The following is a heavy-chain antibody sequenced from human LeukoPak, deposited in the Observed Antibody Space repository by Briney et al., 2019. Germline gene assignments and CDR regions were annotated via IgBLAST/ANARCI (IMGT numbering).Heavy chain of an antibody. CDR2: IGTASDT. D-gene: IGHD1-1*01. CDR1: GFSFSSFD. CDR3: ARGPPRGKYFYMDV. Sequence: GGSLRLSCAASGFSFSSFDMHWVRQPTGQGLEWVSTIGTASDTYYPGSVEGRFTLSRDNAKNSLYLQMNSLTAGDTAVYYCARGPPRGKYFYMDVWGKGTTVTVSS. J-gene: IGHJ6*03. V-gene: IGHV3-13*01.